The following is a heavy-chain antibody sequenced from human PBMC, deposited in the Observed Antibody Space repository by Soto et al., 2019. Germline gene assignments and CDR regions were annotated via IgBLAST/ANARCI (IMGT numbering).Heavy chain of an antibody. V-gene: IGHV1-2*02. CDR1: GYTFSGYY. CDR2: IGPKSGGT. D-gene: IGHD1-26*01. Sequence: QVQLVQSGAEVKESGASVKVSCKASGYTFSGYYIHWVRQAPGQAPEWVGEIGPKSGGTRYAQKFQGRVIMTKDTAITTVYMELRNLSPDDTAVYFCGRGRSGELVIFYWGQGTLVTVHS. CDR3: GRGRSGELVIFY. J-gene: IGHJ4*02.